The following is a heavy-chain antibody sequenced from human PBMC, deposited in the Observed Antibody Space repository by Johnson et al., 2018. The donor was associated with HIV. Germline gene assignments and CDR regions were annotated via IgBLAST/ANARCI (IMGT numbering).Heavy chain of an antibody. V-gene: IGHV3-20*04. CDR1: GFTFDDYG. CDR3: AKYHDYYDSSGSAFDI. J-gene: IGHJ3*02. D-gene: IGHD3-22*01. CDR2: INWNGGST. Sequence: VQLVESGGGVVRPGGSLRLSCAASGFTFDDYGMTWVRQAPGKGLEWVSGINWNGGSTTYADSVEGRFTISRDNSKNTLYLQMNSLRAEDTAVYYCAKYHDYYDSSGSAFDIWGQGTMVTVSS.